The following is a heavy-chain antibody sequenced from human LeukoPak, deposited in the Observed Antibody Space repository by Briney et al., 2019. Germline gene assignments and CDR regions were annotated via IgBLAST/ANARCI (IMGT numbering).Heavy chain of an antibody. Sequence: SETLSLTCTVSGGSISSSSYYWGWIRPPPGKGLEWIGSIYYSGSTYYNPSLKSRVTISVDTSKNQFSLKLSSVTAADTAVYYCARVSIAARPGLDYWGQGTMVTVSS. CDR1: GGSISSSSYY. V-gene: IGHV4-39*01. CDR3: ARVSIAARPGLDY. J-gene: IGHJ4*02. D-gene: IGHD6-6*01. CDR2: IYYSGST.